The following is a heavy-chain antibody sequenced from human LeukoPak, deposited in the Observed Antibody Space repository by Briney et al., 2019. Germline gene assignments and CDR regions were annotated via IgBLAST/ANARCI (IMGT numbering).Heavy chain of an antibody. CDR3: AGRGDCSSTSCPYYFDY. J-gene: IGHJ4*02. V-gene: IGHV4-34*01. D-gene: IGHD2-2*01. CDR2: INHSGST. Sequence: SETLSLTCAVYGGSFSGYYWSWIRQPPGKGLEWIGEINHSGSTNYNPYLKSRVTISVDTSKNQFSLKLSSVTAADTAVYYCAGRGDCSSTSCPYYFDYWGQGTLVTVSS. CDR1: GGSFSGYY.